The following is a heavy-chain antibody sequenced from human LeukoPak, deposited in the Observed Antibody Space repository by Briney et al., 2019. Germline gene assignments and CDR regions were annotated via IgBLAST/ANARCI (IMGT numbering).Heavy chain of an antibody. CDR2: INHSGST. V-gene: IGHV4-34*01. CDR3: ARQFYTAIVLFWFDP. D-gene: IGHD5-18*01. Sequence: SETLSLTCAVYGGSFSGYYWNWIRQPPGGGLECIGEINHSGSTNYNPSLKSRVTISVDTSKNQFSLKLSSVTAADTAVYYCARQFYTAIVLFWFDPWGLGTLVTVSS. J-gene: IGHJ5*02. CDR1: GGSFSGYY.